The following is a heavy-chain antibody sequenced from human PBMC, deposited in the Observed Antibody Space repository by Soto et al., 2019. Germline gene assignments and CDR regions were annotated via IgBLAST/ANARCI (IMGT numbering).Heavy chain of an antibody. Sequence: SETLSLTCAVYGGSFSGYYWSWIRQPPGKGLEWIGEINHSGSTNYNPSLKSRVTISVDTSKNQFSLKLSSVTAADTAVYYCARMGSRHYYYYMDVWGKGTTVTVSS. CDR2: INHSGST. V-gene: IGHV4-34*01. CDR3: ARMGSRHYYYYMDV. J-gene: IGHJ6*03. CDR1: GGSFSGYY.